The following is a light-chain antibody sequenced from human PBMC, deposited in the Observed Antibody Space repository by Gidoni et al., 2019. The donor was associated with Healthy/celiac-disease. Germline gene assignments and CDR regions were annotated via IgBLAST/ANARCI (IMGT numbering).Light chain of an antibody. Sequence: QSALTQPPPASGSPGQSGTISCTGTRSDVGGYNYVSWYQQHPGKAPKLMIYEVSKRPSGVPDRFSGSKSGNTASLTVSGLQAEDEADYYCSSYAGSNNYVVFGGGTKLTVL. CDR2: EVS. J-gene: IGLJ2*01. CDR1: RSDVGGYNY. V-gene: IGLV2-8*01. CDR3: SSYAGSNNYVV.